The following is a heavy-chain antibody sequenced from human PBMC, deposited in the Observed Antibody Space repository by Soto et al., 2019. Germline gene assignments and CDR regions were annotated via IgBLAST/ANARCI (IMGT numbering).Heavy chain of an antibody. Sequence: QVQLVQSGAEVKKPGASVKVSCKASGYTFTSYGISWVRQAPGQGLEWMGWISAYNGNTNYAQKLQGRVTMTTDTSTRKAYMELRNLSSHDTAGYYCERHGKDDFSYWGHGTLVTVSS. V-gene: IGHV1-18*01. CDR3: ERHGKDDFSY. J-gene: IGHJ4*01. D-gene: IGHD4-4*01. CDR2: ISAYNGNT. CDR1: GYTFTSYG.